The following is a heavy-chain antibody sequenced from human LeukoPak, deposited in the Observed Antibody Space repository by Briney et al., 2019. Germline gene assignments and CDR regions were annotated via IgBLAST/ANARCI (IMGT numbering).Heavy chain of an antibody. V-gene: IGHV4-61*08. D-gene: IGHD1-26*01. CDR1: GGSVDTIDYY. CDR2: TYHTGSS. Sequence: SETLSLTCTVSGGSVDTIDYYWSWIRQPPGKGLEWIGYTYHTGSSIYSPSLKSRLTISVDTSKNQFSLNLSSMTAADTAVYYCAGDQGGSAHRHAFDIWGQGTLVTVSS. CDR3: AGDQGGSAHRHAFDI. J-gene: IGHJ3*02.